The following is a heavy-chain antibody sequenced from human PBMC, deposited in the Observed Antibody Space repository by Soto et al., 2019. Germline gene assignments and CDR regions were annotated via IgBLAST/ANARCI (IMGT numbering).Heavy chain of an antibody. D-gene: IGHD3-16*02. Sequence: QVQLVESVGGVVQPGRSLRLSCAASGFTFSSYGMHWVRQAPGKGLEGVAVISYDGSNKYYADSVNGRFTISRDNSKNSLYLQMSSLRAEDTAVYYCAKDRYDYVWGSYRYLDYWGQGTLVTVSS. CDR3: AKDRYDYVWGSYRYLDY. J-gene: IGHJ4*02. V-gene: IGHV3-30*18. CDR1: GFTFSSYG. CDR2: ISYDGSNK.